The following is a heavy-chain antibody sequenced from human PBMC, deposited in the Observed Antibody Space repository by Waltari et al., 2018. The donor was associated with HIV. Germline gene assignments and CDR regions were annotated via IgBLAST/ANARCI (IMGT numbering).Heavy chain of an antibody. Sequence: QLQLQESGPGLVKPSETLSLTCTVSGGSVTSSTYYWGWIRQAPGRGLEWIGAISYSRSAYDDPSLESRVTISLDTSKNQFSLKLQSVTAADTAVYYCAGAPNGDFSWLDPWGQGTLVTVSS. CDR1: GGSVTSSTYY. J-gene: IGHJ5*02. CDR2: ISYSRSA. V-gene: IGHV4-39*07. CDR3: AGAPNGDFSWLDP. D-gene: IGHD4-17*01.